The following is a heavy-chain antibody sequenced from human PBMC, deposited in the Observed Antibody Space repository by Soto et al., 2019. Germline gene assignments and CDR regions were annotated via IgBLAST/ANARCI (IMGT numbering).Heavy chain of an antibody. J-gene: IGHJ6*02. CDR2: SNPCGGRT. D-gene: IGHD3-10*02. Sequence: GASVKDSCKASGYIFSSQCIYGVRQAPGQGVEWMGISNPCGGRTAYAQKFQGRVTLTRDMYTSTVYMELASLTFYDTAVYYCSGDVSWSGSTYVMDVWGQGTTVTVSS. CDR3: SGDVSWSGSTYVMDV. CDR1: GYIFSSQC. V-gene: IGHV1-46*01.